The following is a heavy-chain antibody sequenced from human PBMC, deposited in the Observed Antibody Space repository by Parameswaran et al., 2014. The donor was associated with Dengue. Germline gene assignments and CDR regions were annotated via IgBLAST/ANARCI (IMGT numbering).Heavy chain of an antibody. Sequence: WVRQAPGQGLEWMGWINPNSGGTNYAQKFQGRVTMTRDTSISTAYMELSRLRSDDTAVYYCARLDSSSWYYFDYWGQGTLVTVSS. CDR3: ARLDSSSWYYFDY. D-gene: IGHD6-13*01. J-gene: IGHJ4*02. V-gene: IGHV1-2*02. CDR2: INPNSGGT.